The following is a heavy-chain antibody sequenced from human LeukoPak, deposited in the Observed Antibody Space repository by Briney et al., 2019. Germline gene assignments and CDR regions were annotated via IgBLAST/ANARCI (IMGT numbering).Heavy chain of an antibody. CDR1: GGSISSYY. Sequence: SETLSLTCTVSGGSISSYYWSWIRQPPGKGLEWIGYIYYSGSTNYNPSLKSRVTISVDTSKNQFSLKLSSVTAADTAVYYCARHTAVAGSRGWFDPWGPGTLVTVSS. V-gene: IGHV4-59*08. D-gene: IGHD6-19*01. CDR2: IYYSGST. J-gene: IGHJ5*02. CDR3: ARHTAVAGSRGWFDP.